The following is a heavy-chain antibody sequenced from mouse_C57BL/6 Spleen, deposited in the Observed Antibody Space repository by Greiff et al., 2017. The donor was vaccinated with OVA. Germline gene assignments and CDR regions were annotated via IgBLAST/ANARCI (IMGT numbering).Heavy chain of an antibody. J-gene: IGHJ3*01. CDR1: GYTFTDYE. CDR3: TNDYYGSSSFAY. D-gene: IGHD1-1*01. V-gene: IGHV1-15*01. Sequence: VHLVESGAELVRPGASVTLSCKASGYTFTDYEMHWVKQTPVHGLEWIGAIDPETGGTAYNQKFKGKAILTADKSSSTAYMELRSLTSEDSAVYYCTNDYYGSSSFAYWGQGTLVTVSA. CDR2: IDPETGGT.